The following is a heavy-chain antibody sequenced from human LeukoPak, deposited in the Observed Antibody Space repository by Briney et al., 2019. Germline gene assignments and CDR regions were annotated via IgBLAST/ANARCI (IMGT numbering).Heavy chain of an antibody. Sequence: GGSLRLSCVTSGFSFSTYDMSWVRQAPGKGLEWVSGITANTRGSITYYADSVKGRFTVSRDSSKDTLYLQMNSLRAGDTAVYFCARGGYFSFDYWGQGTLVTVSS. D-gene: IGHD2/OR15-2a*01. CDR2: ITANTRGSIT. CDR3: ARGGYFSFDY. V-gene: IGHV3-23*01. CDR1: GFSFSTYD. J-gene: IGHJ4*02.